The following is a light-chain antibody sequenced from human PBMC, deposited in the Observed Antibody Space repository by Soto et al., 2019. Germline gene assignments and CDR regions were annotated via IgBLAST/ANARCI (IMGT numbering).Light chain of an antibody. CDR3: QQSYSTPPGWT. V-gene: IGKV1-39*01. CDR1: QSISSY. Sequence: DIQMTQSPSSLSASVGDRVTITCRASQSISSYLNWYQQKPGKAPKLLIYAASSLQSGVPSRFSGSGSGTDFTLTISSLQPEDFATYYCQQSYSTPPGWTFVQGTKVEIK. CDR2: AAS. J-gene: IGKJ1*01.